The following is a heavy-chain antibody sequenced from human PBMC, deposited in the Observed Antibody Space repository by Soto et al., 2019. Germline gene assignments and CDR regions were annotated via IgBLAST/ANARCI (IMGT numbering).Heavy chain of an antibody. Sequence: QVQLVQSGAEVKKPGASVKVSCTTSGYTFTLFGITWERQAPGHGLEWMGWISPYNGDTKYAEKLEGRVTLTTDTSTDTAYMELTSLTSDDTAEYYCARGGQYRYFDYWGQGTLVTVSS. CDR2: ISPYNGDT. CDR1: GYTFTLFG. V-gene: IGHV1-18*01. D-gene: IGHD2-2*02. CDR3: ARGGQYRYFDY. J-gene: IGHJ4*02.